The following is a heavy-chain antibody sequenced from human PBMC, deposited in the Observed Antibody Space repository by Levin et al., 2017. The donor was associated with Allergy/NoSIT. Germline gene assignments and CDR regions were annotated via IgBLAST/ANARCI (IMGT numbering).Heavy chain of an antibody. CDR1: GFTFSSYG. V-gene: IGHV3-30*18. CDR3: AKDGSNGDYAFDY. Sequence: GGSLRLSCAASGFTFSSYGMHWVRQAPGKGLEWVAVISYDGSNKYYADSVKGRFTISRDNSKNTLYLQMNSLRAEDTAVYYCAKDGSNGDYAFDYWGQGTLVTVSS. CDR2: ISYDGSNK. D-gene: IGHD4-17*01. J-gene: IGHJ4*02.